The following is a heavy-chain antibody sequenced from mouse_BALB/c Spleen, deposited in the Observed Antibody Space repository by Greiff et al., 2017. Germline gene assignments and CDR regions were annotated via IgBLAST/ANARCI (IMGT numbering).Heavy chain of an antibody. J-gene: IGHJ3*01. CDR2: IYPSDSYT. Sequence: VQLQQPGAELVRPGASVKLSCKASGYTFTSYWINWVKQRPGQGLEWIGNIYPSDSYTNYNQKFKDKATLTVDKSSTTAYLQLSRPTSEDSAVYYCTGSGGDYGASFAYWGQGTLVTVSA. D-gene: IGHD2-13*01. CDR1: GYTFTSYW. V-gene: IGHV1-69*02. CDR3: TGSGGDYGASFAY.